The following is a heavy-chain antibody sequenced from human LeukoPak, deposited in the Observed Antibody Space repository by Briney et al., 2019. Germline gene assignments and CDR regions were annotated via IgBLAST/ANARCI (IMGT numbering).Heavy chain of an antibody. Sequence: GASVKVSCKASGGTFSSYAISWVRQAPGQGLEWMGGIIPIFGTANYAQKFQGRVTITAVESTSTAYMELSSLRSEDTAVYYCATFHPSSTSCYTSDLCDYWGQGTLVTVSS. D-gene: IGHD2-2*02. CDR3: ATFHPSSTSCYTSDLCDY. CDR1: GGTFSSYA. J-gene: IGHJ4*02. V-gene: IGHV1-69*13. CDR2: IIPIFGTA.